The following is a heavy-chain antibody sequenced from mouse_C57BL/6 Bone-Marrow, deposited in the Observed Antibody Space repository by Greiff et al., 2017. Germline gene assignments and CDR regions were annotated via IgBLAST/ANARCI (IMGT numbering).Heavy chain of an antibody. CDR1: GFSLTSYG. V-gene: IGHV2-4*01. J-gene: IGHJ1*03. CDR2: IWSGGST. Sequence: VKLQESGPGLVQPSQSLSITCTVSGFSLTSYGVHWVRQPPGKGLEWLGVIWSGGSTDYHAAFISRLSISKDNSKSQVFFKMNSLHADDTAIYYCAKNGPNWYFDVWGTGTTVTVSS. CDR3: AKNGPNWYFDV.